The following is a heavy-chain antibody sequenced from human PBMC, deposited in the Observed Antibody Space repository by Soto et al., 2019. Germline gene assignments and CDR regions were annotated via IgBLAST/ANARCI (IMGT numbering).Heavy chain of an antibody. D-gene: IGHD3-22*01. CDR1: GGTFSSYA. V-gene: IGHV1-69*13. J-gene: IGHJ4*02. CDR3: ARLDSSGYLTTFDY. CDR2: IIPISGTA. Sequence: GASVKVSCKASGGTFSSYAISWVRQAPGQGLEWMGGIIPISGTANYAQKFQGRVTITADESTSTAYMELSSLRSEDTAVYYCARLDSSGYLTTFDYWGQGTLVTVSS.